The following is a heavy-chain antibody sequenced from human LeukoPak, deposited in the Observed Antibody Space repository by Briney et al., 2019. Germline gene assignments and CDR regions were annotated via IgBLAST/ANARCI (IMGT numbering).Heavy chain of an antibody. CDR2: ISGTDGTT. D-gene: IGHD3-22*01. CDR3: AKALYDSGAYSFDY. V-gene: IGHV3-23*01. J-gene: IGHJ4*02. Sequence: GGSLRLSCAASGFTFSTFGMTWVRQAPGEGLEWVSAISGTDGTTYYADSVKGRFTISRDNSKNTLYLQMNSLRAEDTALYYCAKALYDSGAYSFDYWGQGTLVTVSS. CDR1: GFTFSTFG.